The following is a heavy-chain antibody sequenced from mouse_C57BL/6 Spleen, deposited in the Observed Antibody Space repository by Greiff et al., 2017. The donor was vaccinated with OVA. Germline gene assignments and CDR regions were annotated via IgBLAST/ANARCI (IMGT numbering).Heavy chain of an antibody. D-gene: IGHD1-1*01. J-gene: IGHJ1*03. V-gene: IGHV1-69*01. CDR1: GYTFTSYW. Sequence: QVQLQQPGAELVMPGASVKLSCKASGYTFTSYWMHWVKQRPGQGLEWIGEIDPSDSYTNYNQKFKGKSTLTVDKSSSTAYMQLSSLTSEDSAVYYGTRFYYGSSLWYFDVWGTGTSVTVSS. CDR3: TRFYYGSSLWYFDV. CDR2: IDPSDSYT.